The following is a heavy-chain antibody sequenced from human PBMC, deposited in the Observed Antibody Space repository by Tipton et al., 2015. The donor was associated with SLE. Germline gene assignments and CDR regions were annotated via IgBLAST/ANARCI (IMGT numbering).Heavy chain of an antibody. CDR2: IYYSGST. CDR3: ARDPGNDQDYWYFDL. CDR1: GGSISSYY. D-gene: IGHD3-10*01. Sequence: TLSLTRTVSGGSISSYYWSWIRQPPGKGLEWIGYIYYSGSTNYNPSLKSRVTISVDTSKNQFSLKLSSVTAADTAVYYCARDPGNDQDYWYFDLWGRGTLVTVSS. J-gene: IGHJ2*01. V-gene: IGHV4-59*01.